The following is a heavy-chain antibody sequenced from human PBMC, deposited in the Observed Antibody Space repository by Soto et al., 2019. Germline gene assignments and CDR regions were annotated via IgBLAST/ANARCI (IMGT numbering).Heavy chain of an antibody. CDR3: ARDFRTYSGMDV. Sequence: ASVKVSCKASGYPFTGPYIYWVRQAPGQGLEWMGWINPSSGGTEFAEKFQGRVTVTRDTSIRTVFLELNSLTSDDTGVYFCARDFRTYSGMDVWGQGTTVTVSS. J-gene: IGHJ6*02. V-gene: IGHV1-2*02. D-gene: IGHD1-1*01. CDR2: INPSSGGT. CDR1: GYPFTGPY.